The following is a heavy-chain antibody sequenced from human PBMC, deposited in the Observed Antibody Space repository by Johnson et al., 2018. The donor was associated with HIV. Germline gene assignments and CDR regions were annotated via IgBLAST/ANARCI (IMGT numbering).Heavy chain of an antibody. CDR1: GFTVSSNY. Sequence: VQLVESGGGLVQPGGSLRLSCAAFGFTVSSNYMSWVRQAPGKGLEWVSVIGTAGDTYYLGSVKGRFTISRENAKNSLYLQMNSLRAGDTAVYYCARAGRWSGDTFDIWGQGTMVTVSS. V-gene: IGHV3-13*04. CDR2: IGTAGDT. CDR3: ARAGRWSGDTFDI. J-gene: IGHJ3*02. D-gene: IGHD3-10*01.